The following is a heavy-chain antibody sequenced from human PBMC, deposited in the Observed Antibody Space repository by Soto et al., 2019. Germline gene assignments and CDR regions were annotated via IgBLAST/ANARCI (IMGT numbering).Heavy chain of an antibody. CDR1: GFTFSSYS. V-gene: IGHV3-48*04. D-gene: IGHD1-26*01. J-gene: IGHJ3*02. CDR3: ARGSAVGARDAFDI. Sequence: GGSLRLSCAASGFTFSSYSMNWVRQAPGKGLEWVSYISSSSSTIYYADSVKGRFTISRDNAKNSLYLQMNSLRAEDTAVYYCARGSAVGARDAFDIWGQGTMVTVSS. CDR2: ISSSSSTI.